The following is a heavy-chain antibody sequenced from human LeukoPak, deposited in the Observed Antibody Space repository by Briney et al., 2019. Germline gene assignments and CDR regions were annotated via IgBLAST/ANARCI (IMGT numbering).Heavy chain of an antibody. D-gene: IGHD1/OR15-1a*01. CDR1: GFTFSNYA. Sequence: GGSLRLSCAVPGFTFSNYAMHWVRQAPGKGLEYVSGINTDGGRTYYLNSVKGRFTISRDNSKSTLYLQMGSLTTEDMAVYYCARARTYSNNWNNGGIDYWGQGTLVTVSS. V-gene: IGHV3-64*01. CDR3: ARARTYSNNWNNGGIDY. CDR2: INTDGGRT. J-gene: IGHJ4*02.